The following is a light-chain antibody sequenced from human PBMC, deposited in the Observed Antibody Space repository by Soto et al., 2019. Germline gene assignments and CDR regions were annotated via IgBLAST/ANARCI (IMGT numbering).Light chain of an antibody. CDR2: AAS. V-gene: IGKV1-39*01. Sequence: DIQMTQSPSSLSASVGDRVTITCLASQSISSYLSWYQQKPGKTPKLLISAASTLQSGVPPRFSGGGSGTDFTLTISSLQPEDFASYYCQQLNSFPLTFGGGTKVDIK. J-gene: IGKJ4*01. CDR3: QQLNSFPLT. CDR1: QSISSY.